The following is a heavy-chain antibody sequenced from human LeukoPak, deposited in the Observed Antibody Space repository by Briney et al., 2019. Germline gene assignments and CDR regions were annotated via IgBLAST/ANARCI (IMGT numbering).Heavy chain of an antibody. V-gene: IGHV3-23*01. CDR1: GFTFSDYA. Sequence: GSLRLSCAASGFTFSDYAMSWVRQAPGKGPEWISVISGSGDRTYYADSVKGRFTISRDISKNTLYLQMSSLRAEDTAVYYCASGYSVQHYFDYWGQGTLVTVSS. CDR2: ISGSGDRT. D-gene: IGHD2-21*01. J-gene: IGHJ4*02. CDR3: ASGYSVQHYFDY.